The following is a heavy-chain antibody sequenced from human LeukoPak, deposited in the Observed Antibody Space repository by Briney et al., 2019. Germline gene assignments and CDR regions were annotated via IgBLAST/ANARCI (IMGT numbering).Heavy chain of an antibody. CDR3: ARDTSWGDYSASY. Sequence: ASVKVSCKASGGTFSSYAISWVRQAPGQGLEWMGGIIPIFGTANYAQKFQGRVTITADESTSTAYMELSSLRSEDTAVYYCARDTSWGDYSASYWGQGTLVTVSS. J-gene: IGHJ4*02. V-gene: IGHV1-69*13. CDR2: IIPIFGTA. CDR1: GGTFSSYA. D-gene: IGHD4-17*01.